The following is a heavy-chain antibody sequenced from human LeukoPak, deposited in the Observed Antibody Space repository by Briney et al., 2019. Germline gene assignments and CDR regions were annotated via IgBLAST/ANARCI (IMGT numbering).Heavy chain of an antibody. J-gene: IGHJ4*02. V-gene: IGHV1-69*01. CDR3: AIDPPSPLLLWFGELLAPPVY. CDR1: GGTFSRYA. CDR2: IIPTFGTA. Sequence: SSVKVSCKPSGGTFSRYAISWVRQAPGQGLEWMGGIIPTFGTANYAQKFQGRVTITADESTSTAYMELSSLRSEDTAVYYCAIDPPSPLLLWFGELLAPPVYWGQGTLVTVSS. D-gene: IGHD3-10*01.